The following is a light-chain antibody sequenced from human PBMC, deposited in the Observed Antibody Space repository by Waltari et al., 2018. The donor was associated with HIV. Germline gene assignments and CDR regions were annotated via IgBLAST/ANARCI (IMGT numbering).Light chain of an antibody. Sequence: SYELTQPPSVSVSPGQTASITCSGDKLGDKYACWYQQKPGQSPVLVLDQDSKRPSGIPERFSGSNSGNTATLTISGTQAMDEADYYCQAWDSSTAVFGGGTKLTVL. J-gene: IGLJ2*01. CDR2: QDS. CDR1: KLGDKY. V-gene: IGLV3-1*01. CDR3: QAWDSSTAV.